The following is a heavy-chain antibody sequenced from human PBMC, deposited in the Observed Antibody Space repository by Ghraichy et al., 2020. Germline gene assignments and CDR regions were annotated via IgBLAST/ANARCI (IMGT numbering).Heavy chain of an antibody. CDR1: GFTFSNYW. Sequence: GGSLRLSCAASGFTFSNYWMTWVRQAPGKGLEWVAIIKNDGSETYYVASVKGRFTISRDNAKNSLYLQIQSLRAEDTAVYYCARDGVVVTAMRFYYGMDVWGQGTTVTVSS. D-gene: IGHD2-21*02. J-gene: IGHJ6*02. CDR3: ARDGVVVTAMRFYYGMDV. CDR2: IKNDGSET. V-gene: IGHV3-7*01.